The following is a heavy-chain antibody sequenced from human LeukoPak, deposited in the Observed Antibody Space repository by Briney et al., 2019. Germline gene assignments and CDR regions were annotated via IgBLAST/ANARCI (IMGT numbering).Heavy chain of an antibody. Sequence: GGSLRLSCAASGFTFSSYWMSWVRQAPGKGLEWVASIKQDGSEKYYVDSVKGRFTISRDNAKNSLYLQMNSLRAEDTAVYYCARDRVWGSYRWYYFDYWGQGTLVTVSS. CDR1: GFTFSSYW. CDR2: IKQDGSEK. V-gene: IGHV3-7*01. J-gene: IGHJ4*02. CDR3: ARDRVWGSYRWYYFDY. D-gene: IGHD3-16*02.